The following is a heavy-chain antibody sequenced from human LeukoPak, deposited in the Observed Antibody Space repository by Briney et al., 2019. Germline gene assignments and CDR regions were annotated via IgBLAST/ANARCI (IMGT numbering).Heavy chain of an antibody. CDR3: AKEGRSLQTY. J-gene: IGHJ4*02. CDR2: IKEDGTET. V-gene: IGHV3-7*03. CDR1: GFMFSSNW. Sequence: GGSLRHSCAASGFMFSSNWMSWVRLAPGKGLEWVANIKEDGTETYYVDSVKGRFTISRDDAKNSLYLQMNSLRVEDTAVYYCAKEGRSLQTYWGQGTLVTVSS. D-gene: IGHD5-24*01.